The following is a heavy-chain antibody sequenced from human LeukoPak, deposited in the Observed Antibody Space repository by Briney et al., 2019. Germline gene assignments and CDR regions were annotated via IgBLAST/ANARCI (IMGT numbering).Heavy chain of an antibody. Sequence: GGSLRLSCAASGFTFSSYAMNWVRQAPGKGLEWVSSISSTGSYMSYTDSVKGRFTISRDNAKNSLYLQVSSLRAEDTAVYYCARDVAAGAFDYWGQGTLVTVSS. V-gene: IGHV3-21*01. D-gene: IGHD6-19*01. J-gene: IGHJ4*02. CDR2: ISSTGSYM. CDR3: ARDVAAGAFDY. CDR1: GFTFSSYA.